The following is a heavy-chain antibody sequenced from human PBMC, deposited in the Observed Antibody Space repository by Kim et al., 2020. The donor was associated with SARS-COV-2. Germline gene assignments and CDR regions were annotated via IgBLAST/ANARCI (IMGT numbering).Heavy chain of an antibody. J-gene: IGHJ5*02. V-gene: IGHV3-11*06. Sequence: KGRFTISRGNAKNSLYLQMNSLRAEDTAVYYCARGNPYCSSTSCYNWFDPWGQGTLVTVSS. CDR3: ARGNPYCSSTSCYNWFDP. D-gene: IGHD2-2*01.